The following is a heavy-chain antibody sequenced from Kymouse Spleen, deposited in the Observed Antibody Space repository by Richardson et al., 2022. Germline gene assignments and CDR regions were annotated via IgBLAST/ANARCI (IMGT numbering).Heavy chain of an antibody. V-gene: IGHV4-59*01. Sequence: QVQLQESGPGLVKPSETLSLTCTVSGGSISSYYWSWIRQPPGKGLEWIGYIYYSGSTNYNPSLKSRVTISVDTSKNQFSLKLSSVTAADTAVYYCARGYCTNGVCYSDYWGQGTLVTVSS. D-gene: IGHD2-8*01. CDR3: ARGYCTNGVCYSDY. J-gene: IGHJ4*02. CDR2: IYYSGST. CDR1: GGSISSYY.